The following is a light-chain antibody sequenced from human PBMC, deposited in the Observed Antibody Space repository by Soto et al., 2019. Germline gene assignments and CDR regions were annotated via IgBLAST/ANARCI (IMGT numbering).Light chain of an antibody. CDR2: EGF. J-gene: IGLJ2*01. V-gene: IGLV2-23*01. Sequence: QSALTQPASVSGSPGQAITISCTGTSSDVGGSGLVSLHQFHPGKAPQLLIFEGFKRPSGVSNRFSGAKSGSTASLTISGFQAEEEADYYCCSDGGRSTGDVVFGGGTKLTVL. CDR1: SSDVGGSGL. CDR3: CSDGGRSTGDVV.